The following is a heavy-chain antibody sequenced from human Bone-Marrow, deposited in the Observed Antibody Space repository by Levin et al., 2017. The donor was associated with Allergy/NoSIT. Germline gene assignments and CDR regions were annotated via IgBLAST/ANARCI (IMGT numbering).Heavy chain of an antibody. CDR3: ARGTAWRWADF. V-gene: IGHV3-53*01. D-gene: IGHD2-8*02. J-gene: IGHJ4*02. Sequence: AGGSLRLSCAASGFAVNKYYMSWVRLAPGKGLEWVSVIYSGGSTYYGESVEGRFTISRDNSKNTLYLQMSSVRPEDTAVYFCARGTAWRWADFWGQGTLVTVSS. CDR2: IYSGGST. CDR1: GFAVNKYY.